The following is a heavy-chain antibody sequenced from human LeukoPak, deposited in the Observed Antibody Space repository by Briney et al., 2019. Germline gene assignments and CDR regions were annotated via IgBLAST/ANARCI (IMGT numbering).Heavy chain of an antibody. V-gene: IGHV3-7*01. CDR3: ARNYDFWSGYQEGGAFDI. CDR2: IKQDGSEK. J-gene: IGHJ3*02. D-gene: IGHD3-3*01. CDR1: GFTFSSYW. Sequence: GGSLRLSCAASGFTFSSYWMSWVRQAPGKGLEWVANIKQDGSEKYYADSVKGRFTISRDNAKNSLYLQMNSLRAEDTAVYYCARNYDFWSGYQEGGAFDIWGQGTMVTVSS.